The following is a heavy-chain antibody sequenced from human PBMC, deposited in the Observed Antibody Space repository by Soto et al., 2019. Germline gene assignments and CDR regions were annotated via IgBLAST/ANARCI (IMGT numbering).Heavy chain of an antibody. J-gene: IGHJ4*02. V-gene: IGHV1-24*01. CDR1: GYTLTELS. CDR2: FDPEDGET. D-gene: IGHD3-22*01. CDR3: ATDLRNYYDSSGYSYLVY. Sequence: ASVKVSCKVSGYTLTELSMHWVRQAPGKGLEWMGGFDPEDGETIYAQKFQGRVTMTEDTSTDTAYMELSGLRSEDTAVYYCATDLRNYYDSSGYSYLVYWGQGTLVTVS.